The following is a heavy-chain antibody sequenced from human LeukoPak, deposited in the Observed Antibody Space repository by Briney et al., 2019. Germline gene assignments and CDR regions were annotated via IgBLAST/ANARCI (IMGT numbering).Heavy chain of an antibody. CDR2: IYTSGST. V-gene: IGHV4-4*07. Sequence: SETPSLTSPVSGGSISNFYWGWIRQPAGEGLGWVGRIYTSGSTNYNPSLKSRVTMSVDTSKNQFSLKLSSVTAADTAVYYCARDSAPRDNTPFDYWGQGTLVTVSS. D-gene: IGHD1-26*01. CDR3: ARDSAPRDNTPFDY. J-gene: IGHJ4*02. CDR1: GGSISNFY.